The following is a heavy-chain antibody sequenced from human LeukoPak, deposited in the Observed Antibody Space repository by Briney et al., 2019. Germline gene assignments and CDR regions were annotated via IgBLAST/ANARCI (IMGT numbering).Heavy chain of an antibody. J-gene: IGHJ4*02. CDR3: ARSLFYYYDSSGYSHFDY. CDR1: GYTFTSYA. V-gene: IGHV7-4-1*02. CDR2: INTNTGNP. D-gene: IGHD3-22*01. Sequence: ASVKVSCKASGYTFTSYAMHWVRQAPGQGLEWMGWINTNTGNPTYAQGFTGRFVFSLDTSVTTAYLQISSLKAEDTAVYYCARSLFYYYDSSGYSHFDYWGQGTLVTVSS.